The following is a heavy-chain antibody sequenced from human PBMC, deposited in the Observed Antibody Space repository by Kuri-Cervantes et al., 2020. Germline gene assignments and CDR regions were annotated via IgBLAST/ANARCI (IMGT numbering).Heavy chain of an antibody. CDR3: ARERGYYYYMDV. CDR2: ISGSGGST. V-gene: IGHV3-23*01. CDR1: GFTFSSYA. Sequence: GESLKISCAASGFTFSSYAMSWVRQAPGKGLEWVSAISGSGGSTYYADSVKGRFTISRDNAKNSLYLQMNSLRAEDTAVYYCARERGYYYYMDVWGKGTTVTVSS. J-gene: IGHJ6*03.